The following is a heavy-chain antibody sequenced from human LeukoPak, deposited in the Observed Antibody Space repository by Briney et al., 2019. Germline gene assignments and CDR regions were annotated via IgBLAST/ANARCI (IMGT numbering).Heavy chain of an antibody. J-gene: IGHJ4*02. CDR1: GFTFDDYA. CDR2: ISWNSGSI. D-gene: IGHD3-22*01. Sequence: GRSLRLSCAASGFTFDDYAIHWVRQAPGKGLEWVSGISWNSGSIGYADSVKGRFTISRDNAKNSLYLQMNSLRAEDTALYYCAKDRGYDSSGYYYFDYWGQGTLVTVSS. CDR3: AKDRGYDSSGYYYFDY. V-gene: IGHV3-9*01.